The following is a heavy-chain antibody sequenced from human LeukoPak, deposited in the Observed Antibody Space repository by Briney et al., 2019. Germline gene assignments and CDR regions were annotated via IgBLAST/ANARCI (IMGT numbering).Heavy chain of an antibody. V-gene: IGHV1-2*02. Sequence: ASVTVSCKASGYTFSDTGWYLYWLRQAPGQGLECMGWIHPNNGATAYAQNFQGRVAMTRDTSISTAYMELRRLRPDDTAVYYCARDGPAQMVEFDYWGQGTLVAVSS. J-gene: IGHJ4*02. CDR1: GYTFSDTGWY. CDR3: ARDGPAQMVEFDY. D-gene: IGHD3-10*01. CDR2: IHPNNGAT.